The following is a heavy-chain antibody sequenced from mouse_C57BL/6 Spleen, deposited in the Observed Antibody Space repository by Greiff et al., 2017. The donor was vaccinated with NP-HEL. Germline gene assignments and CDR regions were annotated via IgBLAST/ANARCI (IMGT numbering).Heavy chain of an antibody. D-gene: IGHD6-1*01. J-gene: IGHJ3*01. V-gene: IGHV1-15*01. Sequence: VKLVESGAELVRPGASVTLSCKASGYTFTDYEMHWVKQTPVHGLEWIGAIDPETGGTAYNQKFKGKAILTADKSSSTAYMELRSLTSEDSAVYYCTRASGLYWGQGTLVTVSA. CDR1: GYTFTDYE. CDR3: TRASGLY. CDR2: IDPETGGT.